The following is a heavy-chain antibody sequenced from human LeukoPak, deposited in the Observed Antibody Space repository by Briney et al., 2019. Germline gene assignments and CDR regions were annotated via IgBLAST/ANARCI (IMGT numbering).Heavy chain of an antibody. J-gene: IGHJ4*02. CDR1: GFTFSRYA. Sequence: PGGSLRLSYAPSGFTFSRYAMSWVRQAPGRGLKCVSAISCCGGNTYYADCMKGPFTISRDNSKNTLYLQMNSLRAEDTAVYYCAKGRWSSGWYYFDYWGQGTLVTVSS. D-gene: IGHD6-19*01. CDR2: ISCCGGNT. CDR3: AKGRWSSGWYYFDY. V-gene: IGHV3-23*01.